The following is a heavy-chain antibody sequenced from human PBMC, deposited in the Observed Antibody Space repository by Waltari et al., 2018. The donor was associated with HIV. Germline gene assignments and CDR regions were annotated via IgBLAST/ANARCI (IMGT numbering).Heavy chain of an antibody. J-gene: IGHJ6*02. V-gene: IGHV3-7*01. D-gene: IGHD3-3*01. CDR2: IKQDGSEK. CDR1: GFTFSSYW. CDR3: ARADYDFWSGSVYYYYGMDV. Sequence: EVQLVESGGGLVQPGGSLRLSCAASGFTFSSYWMSWVRQAPGKGLEWVANIKQDGSEKYHVDSVKGRFTISRDNAKNSLYLQMNSLRAEDTAVYYCARADYDFWSGSVYYYYGMDVWGQGTTVTVSS.